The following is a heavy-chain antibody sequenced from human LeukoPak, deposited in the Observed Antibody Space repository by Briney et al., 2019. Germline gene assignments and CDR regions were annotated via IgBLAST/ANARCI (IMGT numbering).Heavy chain of an antibody. CDR3: ARALRYFDWLGNYFDY. V-gene: IGHV4-38-2*01. J-gene: IGHJ4*02. CDR2: IYHSGST. Sequence: PSETLSLTCAVSGYSISSGYYWGWIRQPPGKGLEWIGSIYHSGSTYYNPSLKNRVTISVDTSKNQFSLKLSSVTAADTAVYYCARALRYFDWLGNYFDYWGQGTLVTVSS. CDR1: GYSISSGYY. D-gene: IGHD3-9*01.